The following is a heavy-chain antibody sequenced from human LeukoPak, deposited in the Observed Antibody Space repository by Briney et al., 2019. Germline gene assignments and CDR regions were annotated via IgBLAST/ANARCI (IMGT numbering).Heavy chain of an antibody. CDR2: IYYSGST. D-gene: IGHD3-3*01. CDR3: ATKLAIFGVVMEDY. CDR1: VGSLSSSSYY. V-gene: IGHV4-39*01. Sequence: SETLSLTCTVSVGSLSSSSYYWGWIRQPPGKGLEWIGSIYYSGSTYYNPSLKSRVTISVDTSKNQFSLKLSSVTAADTAVYYCATKLAIFGVVMEDYWGQGTLVTVSS. J-gene: IGHJ4*02.